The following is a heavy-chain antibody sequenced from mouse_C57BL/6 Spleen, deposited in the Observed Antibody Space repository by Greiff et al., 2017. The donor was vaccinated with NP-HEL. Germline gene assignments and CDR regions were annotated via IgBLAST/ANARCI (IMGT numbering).Heavy chain of an antibody. V-gene: IGHV1-15*01. CDR3: TRSSAMDY. CDR2: IDPETGGT. Sequence: VKLQESGAELVRPGASVTLSCKASGYTFTDYEMHWVKQTPVHGLEWIGAIDPETGGTAYNQKFKGKAILTADKSSSTAYMELRSLTSEDSAVYYCTRSSAMDYWGQGTSVTVSS. J-gene: IGHJ4*01. CDR1: GYTFTDYE.